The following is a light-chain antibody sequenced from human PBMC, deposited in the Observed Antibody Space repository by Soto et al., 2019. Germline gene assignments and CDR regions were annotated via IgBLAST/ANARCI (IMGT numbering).Light chain of an antibody. CDR1: QDISNY. CDR3: QQYNNWPS. J-gene: IGKJ5*01. V-gene: IGKV1-33*01. Sequence: DIQMTQSPSSLSASVGDRVTITCQASQDISNYLNWYQQKPGKAPKLLIYDASNLETGVPSRFSGSGSGTEFTLTIRSLQSEDFAVYFCQQYNNWPSFGQGTRLEIK. CDR2: DAS.